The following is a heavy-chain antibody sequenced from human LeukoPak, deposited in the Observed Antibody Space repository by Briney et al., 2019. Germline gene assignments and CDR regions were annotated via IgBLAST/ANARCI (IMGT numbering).Heavy chain of an antibody. D-gene: IGHD2-2*01. CDR2: INPSGGIT. V-gene: IGHV1-46*01. CDR1: GYTFTSYY. J-gene: IGHJ5*02. CDR3: ARDAGYCSSTSCYGKYNWFDP. Sequence: ASVKVSCKASGYTFTSYYMHWVRQAPGQGLEWMGIINPSGGITSYAQKFQGRVTMTRDTSTSTVYMELSSLRSEDTAVYYCARDAGYCSSTSCYGKYNWFDPWGQGTLVTVSS.